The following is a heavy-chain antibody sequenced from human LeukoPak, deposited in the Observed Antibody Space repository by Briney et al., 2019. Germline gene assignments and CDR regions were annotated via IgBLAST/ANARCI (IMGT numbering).Heavy chain of an antibody. D-gene: IGHD6-13*01. V-gene: IGHV3-74*01. CDR2: INSDGSST. CDR3: ARAAAGTFGWFDP. J-gene: IGHJ5*02. CDR1: GFTFSSYW. Sequence: GGSLRLSCAASGFTFSSYWMHWVCQAPGKGLVWVSRINSDGSSTSYADSVKGRFTISRDNAKNTLYLQMNSLRAEDTAVYYCARAAAGTFGWFDPWGQGTLVTVSS.